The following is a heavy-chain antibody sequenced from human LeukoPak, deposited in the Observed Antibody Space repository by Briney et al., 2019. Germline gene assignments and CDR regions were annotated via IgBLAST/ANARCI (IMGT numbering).Heavy chain of an antibody. D-gene: IGHD3-9*01. CDR2: ISTAGDT. CDR3: ARGNILTGYDY. J-gene: IGHJ4*02. V-gene: IGHV3-13*01. CDR1: GFTFSSYD. Sequence: GGSLRLSCAASGFTFSSYDMHWVRQATGKGLEWVSAISTAGDTYYPGSVKGRFTISRENAKNSLNLQMNSLRAGDTAVYFCARGNILTGYDYWGQGTLVTVSS.